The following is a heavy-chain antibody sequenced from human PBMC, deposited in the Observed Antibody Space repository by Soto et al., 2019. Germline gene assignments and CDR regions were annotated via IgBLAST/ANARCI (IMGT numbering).Heavy chain of an antibody. CDR3: TRSPLNGDYVRWFDP. Sequence: PGGSLRLSCAASGFTFSGSAMHWVRQASGKGLEWVGRIRSKANSYATAYAASVKGRFTISRDDSKNTAYLQMNSLKTEDTAVYYCTRSPLNGDYVRWFDPWGQGTLVTVSS. CDR2: IRSKANSYAT. V-gene: IGHV3-73*01. D-gene: IGHD4-17*01. J-gene: IGHJ5*02. CDR1: GFTFSGSA.